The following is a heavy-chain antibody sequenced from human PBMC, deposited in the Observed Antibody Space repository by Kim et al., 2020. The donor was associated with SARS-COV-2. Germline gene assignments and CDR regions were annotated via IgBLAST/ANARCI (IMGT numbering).Heavy chain of an antibody. CDR3: ARVGSGAYVGRDYFDY. Sequence: GGSLRLSCVTSGFTFSSYAMSWFRQASGKGLEWVSAVIGSSSTKYYLDSVKGRFTISRDNSKNTLSLQMTSLTTEDTAVYYCARVGSGAYVGRDYFDYWGQGILVTVSS. CDR1: GFTFSSYA. D-gene: IGHD5-12*01. V-gene: IGHV3-23*01. CDR2: VIGSSSTK. J-gene: IGHJ4*03.